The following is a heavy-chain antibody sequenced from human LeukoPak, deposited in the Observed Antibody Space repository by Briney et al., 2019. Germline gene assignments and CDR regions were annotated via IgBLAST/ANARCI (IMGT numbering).Heavy chain of an antibody. V-gene: IGHV3-23*01. Sequence: GGSLRLSCAASGFSVNKYCTNWVRQAPGKGLEWVSGITGSDNTAYYAGSVKGRFTISRDDSKNTLYLQMSSLRVDDTAIYYCAKSGASPLYHLDVWGKGATVTVSS. CDR2: ITGSDNTA. J-gene: IGHJ6*03. CDR1: GFSVNKYC. D-gene: IGHD1-26*01. CDR3: AKSGASPLYHLDV.